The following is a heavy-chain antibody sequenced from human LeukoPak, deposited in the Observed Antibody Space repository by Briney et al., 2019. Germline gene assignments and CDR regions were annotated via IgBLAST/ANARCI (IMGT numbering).Heavy chain of an antibody. Sequence: ASVKVSCKASGYTFTSYGISWVRQAPGQGLEWIGWISAYNGNTNYAQKVQGRVTMTTDTSTSTAYMELRSLRSDDTAVYYCARDPQQLVGATGGGFNFWGQGTLVTVSS. CDR2: ISAYNGNT. J-gene: IGHJ4*02. V-gene: IGHV1-18*01. D-gene: IGHD1-26*01. CDR3: ARDPQQLVGATGGGFNF. CDR1: GYTFTSYG.